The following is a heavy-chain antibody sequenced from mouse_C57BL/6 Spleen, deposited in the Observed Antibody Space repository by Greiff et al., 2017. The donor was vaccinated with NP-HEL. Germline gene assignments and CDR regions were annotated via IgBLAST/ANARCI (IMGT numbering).Heavy chain of an antibody. CDR1: GYTFTDYN. J-gene: IGHJ1*03. V-gene: IGHV1-18*01. D-gene: IGHD1-1*01. CDR2: INPNNGGT. CDR3: ARKGYYGSWYFDV. Sequence: EVKLMESGPELVKPGASVKIPCKASGYTFTDYNMDWVKQSHGKSLEWIGDINPNNGGTIYNQKFKGKATLTVDKSSSTAYMELRSLTSEDTAVYYCARKGYYGSWYFDVWGTGTTVTVSS.